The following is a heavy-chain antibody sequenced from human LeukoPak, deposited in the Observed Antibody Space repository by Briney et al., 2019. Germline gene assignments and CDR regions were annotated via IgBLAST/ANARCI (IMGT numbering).Heavy chain of an antibody. Sequence: GGSLRLSCAASGFTFSSYAMSWVRQAPGKGLEWVSAISGSGGSTYYADSVKGRFTIFRDNSKNTLYLQMNSLRAEDTAVYYCAKGGGWSPAVLFDYWGQGTLVTVSS. CDR1: GFTFSSYA. CDR2: ISGSGGST. D-gene: IGHD6-19*01. J-gene: IGHJ4*02. V-gene: IGHV3-23*01. CDR3: AKGGGWSPAVLFDY.